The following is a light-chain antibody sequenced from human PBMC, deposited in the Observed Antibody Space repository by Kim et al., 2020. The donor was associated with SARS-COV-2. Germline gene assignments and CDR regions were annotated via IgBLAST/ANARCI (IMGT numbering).Light chain of an antibody. V-gene: IGKV3-15*01. Sequence: EIVMTQSPATLSVSPGETATLSCRASQSVSSDLAWYQHKPGQAPRLLFYAASTRATDVPARFSGSGSGTEFTLTISRLQSEDFAVYYCQQYSDWPPLTFGQGTIVEI. J-gene: IGKJ2*01. CDR1: QSVSSD. CDR3: QQYSDWPPLT. CDR2: AAS.